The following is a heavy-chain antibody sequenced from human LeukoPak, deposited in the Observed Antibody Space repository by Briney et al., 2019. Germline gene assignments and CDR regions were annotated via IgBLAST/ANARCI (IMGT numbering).Heavy chain of an antibody. V-gene: IGHV4-34*01. D-gene: IGHD1-7*01. J-gene: IGHJ4*02. CDR2: INHSGST. Sequence: SLXXXXYGEXXXGYYWSWIRQPPGKGLEWIGEINHSGSTNYNPSLKSRVTISVDTSKNQFSLKLSSVTAADTAVYYCARTTGTTPDYWGQGTLVTVSS. CDR3: ARTTGTTPDY. CDR1: GEXXXGYY.